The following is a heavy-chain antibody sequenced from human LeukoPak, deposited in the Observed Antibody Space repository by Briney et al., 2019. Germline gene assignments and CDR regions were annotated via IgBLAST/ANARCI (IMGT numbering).Heavy chain of an antibody. V-gene: IGHV3-7*01. Sequence: GGSLRLSCAASGFTVSNNYMSWVRQAPGKGLEWVANIKQDGSEKYYVDSVKGRFTISRDNAKNSLYLQMNSLRAEDTAVYYCARDHRSSGYSFDYWGQGTLVTVSS. CDR1: GFTVSNNY. J-gene: IGHJ4*02. CDR3: ARDHRSSGYSFDY. D-gene: IGHD3-22*01. CDR2: IKQDGSEK.